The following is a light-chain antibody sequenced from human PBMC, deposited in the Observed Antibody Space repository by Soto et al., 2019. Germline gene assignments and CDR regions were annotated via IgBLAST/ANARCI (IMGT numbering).Light chain of an antibody. CDR2: AAS. CDR1: QAISTS. CDR3: LQTYRTDPT. Sequence: DIQMTQSPSSLSASVGDRVTISCRASQAISTSLNWYQQKPGKAPKILIYAASSLQTGVPSRFTGIGSATYFTIAISSLHHEDFATCQCLQTYRTDPTFGEGTKVDIK. V-gene: IGKV1-39*01. J-gene: IGKJ2*01.